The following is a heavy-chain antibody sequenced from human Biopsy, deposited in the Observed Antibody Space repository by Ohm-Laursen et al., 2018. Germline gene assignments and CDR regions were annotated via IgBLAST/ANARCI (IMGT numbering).Heavy chain of an antibody. CDR3: AADINVWNVNY. CDR1: GGTFTNHA. J-gene: IGHJ4*02. V-gene: IGHV1-2*02. D-gene: IGHD1-1*01. Sequence: SVKVSCKASGGTFTNHAVGWVRQVPGQGLEWMGWINPHSGTTKFAQDFQGRVTMTRDTSITTAYMELRSLRSEDTAVYYCAADINVWNVNYWGQGTQVTVSS. CDR2: INPHSGTT.